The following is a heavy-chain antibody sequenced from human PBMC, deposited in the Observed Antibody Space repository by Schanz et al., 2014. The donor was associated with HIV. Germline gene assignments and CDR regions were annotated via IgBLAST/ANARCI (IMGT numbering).Heavy chain of an antibody. Sequence: EVQLLESGGGLVQPGGSLRLTCAASGFTFRSYAMTWVRQAPGKGLQWVSSITDSGDKTDYTDSVKGRFTISRDNSRNTLFLQMDSLRVDDTAVYYCARDKSNLGMDSWGQGTLVTVSS. CDR1: GFTFRSYA. CDR3: ARDKSNLGMDS. CDR2: ITDSGDKT. J-gene: IGHJ5*01. V-gene: IGHV3-23*01.